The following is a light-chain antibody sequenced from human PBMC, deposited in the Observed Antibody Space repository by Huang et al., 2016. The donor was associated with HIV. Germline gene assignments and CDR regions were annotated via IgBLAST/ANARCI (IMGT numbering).Light chain of an antibody. Sequence: ERVMTQSPATVSLSPGERATLSCRASLSVSTNLAWYQQSPGQAPRLLIYGASTRATGIPARFSGRGSGAEFTLTISSLQSEDFAVYYCQQYDNWPLTFGGGTKVQIK. CDR3: QQYDNWPLT. CDR2: GAS. V-gene: IGKV3-15*01. J-gene: IGKJ4*01. CDR1: LSVSTN.